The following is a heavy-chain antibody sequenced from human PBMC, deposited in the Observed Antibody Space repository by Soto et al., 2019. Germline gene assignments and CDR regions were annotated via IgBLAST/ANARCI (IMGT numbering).Heavy chain of an antibody. Sequence: GGSLRLSCAASGFTFSSYGMHWVRQAPGKGLEWVAVIWYDGSNKYYADSVKGRFTISRDNSKNTLYLQMNSLRAEDTAVYYCARGLRILLWFGEFPPAGYFDYWGQGTLVTVSS. J-gene: IGHJ4*02. CDR1: GFTFSSYG. V-gene: IGHV3-33*01. D-gene: IGHD3-10*01. CDR3: ARGLRILLWFGEFPPAGYFDY. CDR2: IWYDGSNK.